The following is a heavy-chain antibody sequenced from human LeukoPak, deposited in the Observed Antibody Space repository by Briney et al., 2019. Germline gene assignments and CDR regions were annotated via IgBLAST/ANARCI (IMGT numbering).Heavy chain of an antibody. CDR2: INHSGST. Sequence: KPSETLSLTCAVYGGSFSGYYWSWIRQPPGKGLEWIGEINHSGSTNYNPSLKSRVTISVDTSKNQLSLKLSSVTAADTAVYYCARTVGYFDYWGQGTLVTVSS. CDR1: GGSFSGYY. V-gene: IGHV4-34*01. J-gene: IGHJ4*02. CDR3: ARTVGYFDY. D-gene: IGHD2-15*01.